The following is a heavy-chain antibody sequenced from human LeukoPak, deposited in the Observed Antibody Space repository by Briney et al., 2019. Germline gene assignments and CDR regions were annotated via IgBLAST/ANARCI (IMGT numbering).Heavy chain of an antibody. CDR3: AHIAVAGNLGSFDY. Sequence: GGSLRLSCAASGFTFDDYGMSWVRQAPGKGLEWVSGMNWNGGSTGYADSVKGRFTISRDNAKNSLYLPMNSLRAEDTALYYCAHIAVAGNLGSFDYWGQGTLVTVSS. D-gene: IGHD6-19*01. CDR2: MNWNGGST. V-gene: IGHV3-20*04. CDR1: GFTFDDYG. J-gene: IGHJ4*02.